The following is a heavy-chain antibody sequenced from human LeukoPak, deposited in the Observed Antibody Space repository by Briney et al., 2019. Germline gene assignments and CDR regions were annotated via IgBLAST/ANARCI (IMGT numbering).Heavy chain of an antibody. CDR3: ARSGVVPASLYYYYYYMDV. J-gene: IGHJ6*03. Sequence: SETLSLTCAVYGGSFSGYYWSWIRQPPGKGLEWIGEINHSGSTNYNPPLKSRVTISVDTSKNQFSLKLSSVTAADTAVYYCARSGVVPASLYYYYYYMDVRGKGTTVTVSS. CDR2: INHSGST. V-gene: IGHV4-34*01. CDR1: GGSFSGYY. D-gene: IGHD2-2*01.